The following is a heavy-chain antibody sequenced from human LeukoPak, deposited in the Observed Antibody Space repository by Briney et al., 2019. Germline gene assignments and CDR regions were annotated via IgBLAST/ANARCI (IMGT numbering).Heavy chain of an antibody. D-gene: IGHD3-3*01. Sequence: SGTLSLTCAVSGGSISSSNWWSWVRQPPGKGLEWIGEIYHSGSTNYNSSLKSRVTISVDKSKNQFSLKLSSVTAADTAVYYCARTLSVDFWSGHGIDYWGQGTLVTVSS. V-gene: IGHV4-4*02. J-gene: IGHJ4*02. CDR1: GGSISSSNW. CDR3: ARTLSVDFWSGHGIDY. CDR2: IYHSGST.